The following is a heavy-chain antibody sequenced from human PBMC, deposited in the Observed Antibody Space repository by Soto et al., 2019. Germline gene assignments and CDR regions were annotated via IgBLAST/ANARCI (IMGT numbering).Heavy chain of an antibody. CDR1: GYSFTSYW. J-gene: IGHJ6*02. Sequence: GESLKISCKGSGYSFTSYWISWVRQMPGKGLEWMGRIDPSDSYTNYSPSFQGHVTISADKSISTAYLQWSSLKASDTAMYYCARHDSGYDSVFGMDVWGRGTTVTVSS. V-gene: IGHV5-10-1*01. D-gene: IGHD5-12*01. CDR2: IDPSDSYT. CDR3: ARHDSGYDSVFGMDV.